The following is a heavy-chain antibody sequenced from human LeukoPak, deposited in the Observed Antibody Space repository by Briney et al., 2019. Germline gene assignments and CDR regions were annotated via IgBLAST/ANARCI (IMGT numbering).Heavy chain of an antibody. V-gene: IGHV3-33*01. CDR2: IWYDGKDK. CDR3: ARGSGSYPKYSFDY. CDR1: GFNFRSYG. Sequence: PGMSLRLSCAASGFNFRSYGLVWVRQAPGKGLEWVAVIWYDGKDKYYADSVKGRFTISRDNSKSMMYLQMNSLRAEDTAIYYCARGSGSYPKYSFDYWGQGTLVTVSS. J-gene: IGHJ4*02. D-gene: IGHD3-10*01.